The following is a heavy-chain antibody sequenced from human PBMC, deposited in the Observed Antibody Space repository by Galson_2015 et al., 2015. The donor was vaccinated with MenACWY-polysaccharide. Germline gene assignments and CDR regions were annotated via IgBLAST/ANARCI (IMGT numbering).Heavy chain of an antibody. J-gene: IGHJ4*02. CDR1: GFTFSSYA. D-gene: IGHD3-22*01. Sequence: SLRLSCAAPGFTFSSYALHWVRQAPGKGLEWVAVISYDSSKKYYADTLKGRFTISRDTSKNTVSVQMNSLRADDTAVYYCVRDGEYYDSSGGSVYWGQGTLVTVSS. V-gene: IGHV3-30-3*01. CDR2: ISYDSSKK. CDR3: VRDGEYYDSSGGSVY.